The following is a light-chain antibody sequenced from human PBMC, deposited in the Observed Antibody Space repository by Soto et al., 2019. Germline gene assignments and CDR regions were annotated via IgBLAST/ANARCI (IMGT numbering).Light chain of an antibody. Sequence: QSALPQPASVSGSPGQSITISCTGTSTDVGGYNFVSWYQQYPGEAPKLIIYEVSNRPSGFSNRFSGSKSGNTASLTISGLQAEDEADYHCSSYTRINSRVFGTGTKLTVL. CDR2: EVS. CDR1: STDVGGYNF. CDR3: SSYTRINSRV. J-gene: IGLJ1*01. V-gene: IGLV2-14*03.